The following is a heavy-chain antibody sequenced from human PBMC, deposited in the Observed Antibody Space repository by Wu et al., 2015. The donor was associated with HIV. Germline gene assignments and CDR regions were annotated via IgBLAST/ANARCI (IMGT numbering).Heavy chain of an antibody. Sequence: QVQLMQSGAEVKKPGASVKVSCKTSGYSFTGNYIHWVRQAPGQGLEWMGWINPNSGGSKSPQKFQGRVTMTRDTAVNTAYMELNSLRSDDTAVYYCARLQSLSGFYSNADYWGQGNAGHRLL. CDR3: ARLQSLSGFYSNADY. J-gene: IGHJ4*02. D-gene: IGHD3-22*01. CDR2: INPNSGGS. V-gene: IGHV1-2*02. CDR1: GYSFTGNY.